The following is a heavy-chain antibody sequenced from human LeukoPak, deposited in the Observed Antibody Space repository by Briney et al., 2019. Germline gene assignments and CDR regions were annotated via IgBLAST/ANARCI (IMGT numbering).Heavy chain of an antibody. CDR1: GFTFSDYY. V-gene: IGHV3-11*06. J-gene: IGHJ4*02. CDR2: ISRSSSYT. Sequence: GGSLRLSCAASGFTFSDYYMSWIRQAPGKGLEWVSYISRSSSYTNYADSVKGRFTISRDNAKNSLYLQMNSLRAEDTAVYYCASLYYGSGSYGYFDYWGQGTLVTVSS. CDR3: ASLYYGSGSYGYFDY. D-gene: IGHD3-10*01.